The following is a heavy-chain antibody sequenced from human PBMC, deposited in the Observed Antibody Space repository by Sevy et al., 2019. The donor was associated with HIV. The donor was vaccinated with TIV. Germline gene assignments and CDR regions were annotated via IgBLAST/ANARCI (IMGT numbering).Heavy chain of an antibody. J-gene: IGHJ6*02. CDR3: AQVGAAKVELFEFYAMHA. D-gene: IGHD1-26*01. Sequence: GGSLRLSCAASGISFNNYGMHWVRRAPGKGLEWLAVISYDGTNQYYADSVKGRFTMSRDDSKNLLCLQMNSLRVEDTAVYYCAQVGAAKVELFEFYAMHAWGQGTTATVSS. CDR1: GISFNNYG. CDR2: ISYDGTNQ. V-gene: IGHV3-30*18.